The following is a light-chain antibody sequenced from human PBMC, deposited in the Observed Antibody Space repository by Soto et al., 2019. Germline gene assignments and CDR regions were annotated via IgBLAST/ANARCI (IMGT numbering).Light chain of an antibody. Sequence: IVLTHSPGTLSLSPGESATLSCGASLNVTGRFLAWFHHKPGHSPRLLLYGASRRATGIPERFSGDGSGTDFTLTISRLEPDDFAIYYCQQYADSSPTFGGGTKVDI. V-gene: IGKV3-20*01. CDR2: GAS. CDR3: QQYADSSPT. J-gene: IGKJ4*01. CDR1: LNVTGRF.